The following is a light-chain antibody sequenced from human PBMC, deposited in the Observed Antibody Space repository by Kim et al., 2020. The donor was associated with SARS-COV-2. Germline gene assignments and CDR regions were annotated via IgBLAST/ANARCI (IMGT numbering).Light chain of an antibody. V-gene: IGLV1-40*01. J-gene: IGLJ2*01. CDR3: QSYDSSLSGSVV. Sequence: RVTISCTGSSSNIGAGYDVHWYQQLPGTAPKLLIYGNNNRPSGVPDRFSGSKSGTSASLAITGLQAEDEADYYCQSYDSSLSGSVVFGGGTQLTVL. CDR2: GNN. CDR1: SSNIGAGYD.